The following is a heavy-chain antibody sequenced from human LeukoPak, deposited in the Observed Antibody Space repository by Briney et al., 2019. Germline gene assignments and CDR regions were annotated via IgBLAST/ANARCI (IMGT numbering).Heavy chain of an antibody. Sequence: GGSLRLSCAASGFTFTSYAMSWVRQAPGKGLEWVSGISNSGGNTYYADSVKGRFTISRDNSKNTLYLQMKSLRVEDTAVYYCAEGHLWHDYWGQGTLVTVSS. J-gene: IGHJ4*02. CDR2: ISNSGGNT. CDR3: AEGHLWHDY. D-gene: IGHD2-21*01. V-gene: IGHV3-23*01. CDR1: GFTFTSYA.